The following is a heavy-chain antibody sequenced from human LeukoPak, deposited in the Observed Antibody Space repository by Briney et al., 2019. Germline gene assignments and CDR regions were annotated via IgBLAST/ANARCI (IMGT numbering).Heavy chain of an antibody. CDR3: ARDLSGSYMSDY. V-gene: IGHV3-30-3*01. D-gene: IGHD3-10*01. Sequence: PGGSLRLSCAASGFTFSTYAMSWARQAPGKGLEWVAFISHDRSNNCHADSVKGRFTISRDNSKNTLYLQMNSLADEDTAVYYCARDLSGSYMSDYWGQGTLVTVSS. CDR2: ISHDRSNN. CDR1: GFTFSTYA. J-gene: IGHJ4*02.